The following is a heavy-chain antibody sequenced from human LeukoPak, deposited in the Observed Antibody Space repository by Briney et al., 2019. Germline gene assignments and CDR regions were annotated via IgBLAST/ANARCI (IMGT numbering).Heavy chain of an antibody. J-gene: IGHJ4*02. CDR3: AREGMVRGVIMIGSLDY. D-gene: IGHD3-10*01. CDR2: IIPILGIA. V-gene: IGHV1-69*04. Sequence: ASVNVSCKASGGTFSSYAISWVRQAPGQELEWMGRIIPILGIANYAQKFQGRVTITADKSTSTAYMELSSLRSEDTAVYYCAREGMVRGVIMIGSLDYGGQGTLVTVS. CDR1: GGTFSSYA.